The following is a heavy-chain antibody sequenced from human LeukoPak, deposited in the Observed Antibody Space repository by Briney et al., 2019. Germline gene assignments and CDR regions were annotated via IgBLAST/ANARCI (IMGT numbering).Heavy chain of an antibody. CDR1: GGSISSYY. V-gene: IGHV4-59*12. D-gene: IGHD3-9*01. J-gene: IGHJ4*02. CDR3: ARGSHYDILTGHWFDY. CDR2: IYYSGST. Sequence: SETLSLTCTVSGGSISSYYWSWIRQPPGKGLEWIGYIYYSGSTNYNPSLKSRVTISVDTSKNQFSLKLSSVTAADTAVYYCARGSHYDILTGHWFDYWGQGTLVTVSS.